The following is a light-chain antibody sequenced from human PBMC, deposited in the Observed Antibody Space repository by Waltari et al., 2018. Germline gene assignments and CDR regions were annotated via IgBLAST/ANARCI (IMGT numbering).Light chain of an antibody. Sequence: EIVLTQSPATLSLSPGESATLSCRASQSVSSYLAWYQQKPGQAPRLLIYDASNRATGIPARFRGSGSGTDFTLTISSLEPEDFAVYYCQQRSNWPPVWTFGQGTKVEIK. J-gene: IGKJ1*01. V-gene: IGKV3-11*01. CDR3: QQRSNWPPVWT. CDR1: QSVSSY. CDR2: DAS.